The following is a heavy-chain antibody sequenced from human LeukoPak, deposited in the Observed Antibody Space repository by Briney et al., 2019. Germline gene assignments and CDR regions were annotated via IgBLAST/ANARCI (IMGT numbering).Heavy chain of an antibody. CDR3: ARSNYVWGSYRPRQSDAFDI. CDR1: GGSFSGYY. J-gene: IGHJ3*02. CDR2: MNHSGST. Sequence: PSETLSLTCAVYGGSFSGYYWSWIRQPPGKGLEWIGEMNHSGSTNYNPSLKSRVTMSVDTSKNQFSLKLSSVTAADTAAYYCARSNYVWGSYRPRQSDAFDIWGQGTMVTVSS. V-gene: IGHV4-34*01. D-gene: IGHD3-16*02.